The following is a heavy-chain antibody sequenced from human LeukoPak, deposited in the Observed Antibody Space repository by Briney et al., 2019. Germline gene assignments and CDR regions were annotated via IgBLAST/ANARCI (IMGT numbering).Heavy chain of an antibody. D-gene: IGHD3-22*01. J-gene: IGHJ4*02. CDR1: GFTFSGSA. CDR3: TRGVAYDSRFDY. V-gene: IGHV3-73*01. Sequence: GGSLRLSCAASGFTFSGSAMHWVRQASGKGLDGVGRIRRKANSYATAYAASVKGRFTISRDDSKNTAYLQMNSLKTEDTAVYYCTRGVAYDSRFDYWGQGTLVTVSS. CDR2: IRRKANSYAT.